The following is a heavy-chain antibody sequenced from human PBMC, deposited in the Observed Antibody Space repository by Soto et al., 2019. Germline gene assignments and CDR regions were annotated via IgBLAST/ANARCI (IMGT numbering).Heavy chain of an antibody. D-gene: IGHD6-13*01. CDR1: GFTFSSYA. J-gene: IGHJ1*01. CDR3: ARDLRAAAGTRDYFQH. Sequence: QVQLVESGGGVVQPGRSLRLSCAASGFTFSSYAMHWVRQAPGKGLEWVAVISYDGSNKYYADSVKGRFTISRDNSKNTLYLQMNSLRAEDTAVYYCARDLRAAAGTRDYFQHWGQGTLVTVSS. V-gene: IGHV3-30-3*01. CDR2: ISYDGSNK.